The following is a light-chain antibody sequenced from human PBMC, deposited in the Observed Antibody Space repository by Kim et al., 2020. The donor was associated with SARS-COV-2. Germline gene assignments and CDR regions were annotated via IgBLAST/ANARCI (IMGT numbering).Light chain of an antibody. CDR1: HGVSSSY. V-gene: IGKV3-20*01. CDR2: DAS. CDR3: QQYGSSLYS. J-gene: IGKJ2*03. Sequence: LAPGGRATRSCRARHGVSSSYLAWYQQKPGQAPRLLIYDASSRATGIPDRFSCSGSGTDFTLTISRLEPEDFAVYYCQQYGSSLYSFGQGTKLEI.